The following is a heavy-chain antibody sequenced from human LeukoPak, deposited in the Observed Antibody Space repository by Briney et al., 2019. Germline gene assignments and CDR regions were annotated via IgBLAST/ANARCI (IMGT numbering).Heavy chain of an antibody. V-gene: IGHV3-15*01. Sequence: GGSLRLSCAASGFSFNYAWMSWVRQAPGKGLEWLGRIKSKTDGGTTDYAAPVKGRFTISRDNARNTLFLQMNSLRAEDTAVYYCARDPYSISSGSGDYWGQGTLVTVSS. CDR1: GFSFNYAW. J-gene: IGHJ4*02. CDR2: IKSKTDGGTT. D-gene: IGHD6-13*01. CDR3: ARDPYSISSGSGDY.